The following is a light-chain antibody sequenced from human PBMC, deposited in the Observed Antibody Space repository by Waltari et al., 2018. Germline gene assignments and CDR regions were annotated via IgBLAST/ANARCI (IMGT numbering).Light chain of an antibody. V-gene: IGLV2-8*01. CDR2: EVN. CDR3: SSYAGSNTLV. CDR1: NSDIGTYNY. J-gene: IGLJ2*01. Sequence: QSALTQPPSASGSPGQSITISCSGTNSDIGTYNYVPWFQQHPGRAPKLLIYEVNKRPSGVPDRFSGSKSDNRASLTVSGLQADAEAVYHCSSYAGSNTLVFGGGTRLTVL.